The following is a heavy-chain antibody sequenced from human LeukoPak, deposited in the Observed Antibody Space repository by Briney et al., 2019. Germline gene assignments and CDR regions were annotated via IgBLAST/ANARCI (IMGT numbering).Heavy chain of an antibody. CDR3: ARALASGYYFDY. CDR2: IYYSGST. V-gene: IGHV4-59*01. J-gene: IGHJ4*02. CDR1: GGSISSYY. D-gene: IGHD3-22*01. Sequence: SETLSLTCTVSGGSISSYYWSWIRQPPGKGLEWIGYIYYSGSTNYNPSLKSRVTISVGTSKNQFSLKLSSVTAADTAVYYCARALASGYYFDYWGQGTLVTVSS.